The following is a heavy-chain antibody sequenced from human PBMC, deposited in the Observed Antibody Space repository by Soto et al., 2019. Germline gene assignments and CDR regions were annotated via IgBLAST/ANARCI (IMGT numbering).Heavy chain of an antibody. J-gene: IGHJ3*02. Sequence: ASVKVSCKASGGTFSSYAISWVRQAPGQGLEWVAWISANNGTRDTAQKFQDRVTMTLDTSTDTAHMDLGDLTSADTAVYYCARGRIVASIHDAFEIWGQGTKVTVSS. CDR3: ARGRIVASIHDAFEI. V-gene: IGHV1-18*01. D-gene: IGHD5-12*01. CDR1: GGTFSSYA. CDR2: ISANNGTR.